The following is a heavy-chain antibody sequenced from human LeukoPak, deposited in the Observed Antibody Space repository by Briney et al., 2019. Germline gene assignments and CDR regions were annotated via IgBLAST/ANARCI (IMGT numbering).Heavy chain of an antibody. J-gene: IGHJ4*02. CDR2: MNPNSGNT. Sequence: ASVKVSCKASGYTFTSYDINWVRQATGQGLEWMGWMNPNSGNTGYAQKFQGRVTMTRNTSISTAYMELSSLSAEDTAVYYCARAYDYVWGSYRSSNLDYWGQGTLVTVSS. CDR1: GYTFTSYD. V-gene: IGHV1-8*01. CDR3: ARAYDYVWGSYRSSNLDY. D-gene: IGHD3-16*02.